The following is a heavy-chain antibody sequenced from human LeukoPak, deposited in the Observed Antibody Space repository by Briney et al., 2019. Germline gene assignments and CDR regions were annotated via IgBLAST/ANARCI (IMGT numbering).Heavy chain of an antibody. CDR2: INPDTGGT. V-gene: IGHV1-2*02. Sequence: ASVKVSCKASGYTFTGYYMHWVRQAPGQGLEWMGWINPDTGGTEYAQKFQGRVTMTRGTSISTAYMELSRLNFDDTAVFYCARDHCTSAGCYEDYYYGMDVWGQGTTVIVSS. J-gene: IGHJ6*02. CDR1: GYTFTGYY. D-gene: IGHD2-2*01. CDR3: ARDHCTSAGCYEDYYYGMDV.